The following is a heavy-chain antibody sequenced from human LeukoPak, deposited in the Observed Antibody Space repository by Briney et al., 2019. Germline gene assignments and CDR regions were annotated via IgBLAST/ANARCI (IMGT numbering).Heavy chain of an antibody. Sequence: ASVKVSCKASGYTFTSYDINWVRQATGQGLEWMGWMNPNSGNTGYAQKFQGRVTMTRNTSISTAYIELSSLRSEDTAVYHCARGRRVGATRDFDYWGQGTLVTVSS. CDR3: ARGRRVGATRDFDY. V-gene: IGHV1-8*01. J-gene: IGHJ4*02. D-gene: IGHD1-26*01. CDR1: GYTFTSYD. CDR2: MNPNSGNT.